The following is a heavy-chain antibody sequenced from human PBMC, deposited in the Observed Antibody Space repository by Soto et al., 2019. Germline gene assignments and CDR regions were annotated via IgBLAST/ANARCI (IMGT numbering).Heavy chain of an antibody. D-gene: IGHD6-19*01. CDR2: ISLSGST. CDR1: GGSISSSHW. J-gene: IGHJ4*02. Sequence: SETLSLTCAVSGGSISSSHWWSWVRQPPGEGLEWIGEISLSGSTNYNPSLKSRVSISVDRSKDQFSLNLYSVTAADTAVYYCAGGLAGAWYGLDCWGQGTLVTVSS. V-gene: IGHV4-4*02. CDR3: AGGLAGAWYGLDC.